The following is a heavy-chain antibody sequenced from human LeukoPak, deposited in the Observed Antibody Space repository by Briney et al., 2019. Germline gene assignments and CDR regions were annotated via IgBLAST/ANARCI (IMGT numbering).Heavy chain of an antibody. Sequence: ASVKVSCKASGYTFTGYYMHWVQQAPGQGLEWMGWINPNSGGTNYAQKFQGRVTMTRDTSISTAYMELSRLRSDDTAVYYCARAADQLYYDFWSGPGDYWGQGTLVTVSS. J-gene: IGHJ4*02. CDR3: ARAADQLYYDFWSGPGDY. CDR2: INPNSGGT. V-gene: IGHV1-2*02. D-gene: IGHD3-3*01. CDR1: GYTFTGYY.